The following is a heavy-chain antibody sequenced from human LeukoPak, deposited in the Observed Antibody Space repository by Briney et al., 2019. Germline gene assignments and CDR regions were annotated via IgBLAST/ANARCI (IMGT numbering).Heavy chain of an antibody. Sequence: GGSLRLSCAASGFTFSDYYMSWVRQAPGKGLEWVANIKKDGSEKYYVDSVKGRFTISRDNAKNSLYLQMNSLRAEDTAVYYCARDLYRIVVVPHYFDYWGQGTLVTVSS. D-gene: IGHD3-22*01. CDR2: IKKDGSEK. CDR1: GFTFSDYY. J-gene: IGHJ4*02. CDR3: ARDLYRIVVVPHYFDY. V-gene: IGHV3-7*01.